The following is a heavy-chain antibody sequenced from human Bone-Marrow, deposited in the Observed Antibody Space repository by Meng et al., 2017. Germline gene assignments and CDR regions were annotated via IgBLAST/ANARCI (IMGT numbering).Heavy chain of an antibody. CDR3: AVGYSSGWTKGEFDY. CDR1: GYTFTSYG. D-gene: IGHD6-19*01. Sequence: ASVKVSCKASGYTFTSYGISWVRQAPGQGLEGMGWISAYNGNTNYAQKPQGRVTMTTDTSTRTAYMELRSLRSDDTAVYYCAVGYSSGWTKGEFDYWGQGTLVTVSS. J-gene: IGHJ4*02. V-gene: IGHV1-18*01. CDR2: ISAYNGNT.